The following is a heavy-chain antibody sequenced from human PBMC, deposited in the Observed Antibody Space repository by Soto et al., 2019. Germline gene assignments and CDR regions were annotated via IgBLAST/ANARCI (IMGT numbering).Heavy chain of an antibody. J-gene: IGHJ5*02. CDR2: ISSSSSYI. CDR1: GFTFSSYS. V-gene: IGHV3-21*01. D-gene: IGHD3-22*01. Sequence: EVQLVESGGGLVKPGGSLRLSCAASGFTFSSYSMNWVRQAPGKGLEWVSSISSSSSYIYYADSVKGRFTISRDNDKNSLYLQMNSLRAEDTAVYYCARTDSSGYYGWFDPWGQGTLVTVSS. CDR3: ARTDSSGYYGWFDP.